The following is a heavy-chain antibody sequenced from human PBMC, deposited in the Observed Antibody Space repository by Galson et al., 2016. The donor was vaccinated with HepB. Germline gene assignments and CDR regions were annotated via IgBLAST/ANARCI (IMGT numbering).Heavy chain of an antibody. Sequence: SLRLSCAASGFSISTYSMNWVRQAPGKGLEWVSYISSSSRTKYYADSVKGRFTISRDNAKNSLYLQMNSLRAEDTAVYYCARDNGDLDYWGQGTLVTVSS. V-gene: IGHV3-48*04. CDR3: ARDNGDLDY. CDR2: ISSSSRTK. CDR1: GFSISTYS. J-gene: IGHJ4*02. D-gene: IGHD4-17*01.